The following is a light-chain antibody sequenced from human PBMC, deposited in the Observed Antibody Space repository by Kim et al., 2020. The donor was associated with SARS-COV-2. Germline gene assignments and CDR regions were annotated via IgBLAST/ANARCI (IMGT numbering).Light chain of an antibody. V-gene: IGLV3-1*01. J-gene: IGLJ2*01. CDR3: QAWERSTAV. Sequence: SVSPGQTARSTCTGDKWGDKQARRYQKKAGQAPVLVRYQDSKRTSGIRERFSGPNSGNTATLTISGTQAMDEADYYGQAWERSTAVFGGGSQMTVL. CDR1: KWGDKQ. CDR2: QDS.